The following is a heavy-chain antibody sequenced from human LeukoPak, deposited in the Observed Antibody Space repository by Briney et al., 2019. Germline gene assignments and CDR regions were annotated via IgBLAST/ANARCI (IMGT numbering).Heavy chain of an antibody. D-gene: IGHD3-16*01. V-gene: IGHV3-23*01. J-gene: IGHJ4*02. Sequence: GGSLRLSCAASGFMFKSHAMSWVRQAPGKGLEWVSATSGSGGSKFYADSVKGRFTISRDNSKNTLYLQMNSLRAEDTAVYYCAKDLLITFGGVYYWGQGTLVTVSS. CDR1: GFMFKSHA. CDR2: TSGSGGSK. CDR3: AKDLLITFGGVYY.